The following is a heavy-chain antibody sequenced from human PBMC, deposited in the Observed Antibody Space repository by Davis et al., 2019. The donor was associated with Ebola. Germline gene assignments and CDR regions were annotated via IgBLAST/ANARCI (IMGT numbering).Heavy chain of an antibody. CDR2: IYTGEST. Sequence: PGGSLRLSCAASGFTVSSNYMTWVRQAPGKGLEWVSIIYTGESTHHAVPVRGRFTIPRDNSRNTVFLQMNSLKADDTAVYFCARGKQWLVEEWDNNYYHYGLDVWGQGTTVTVSS. V-gene: IGHV3-53*01. CDR1: GFTVSSNY. CDR3: ARGKQWLVEEWDNNYYHYGLDV. D-gene: IGHD3-22*01. J-gene: IGHJ6*02.